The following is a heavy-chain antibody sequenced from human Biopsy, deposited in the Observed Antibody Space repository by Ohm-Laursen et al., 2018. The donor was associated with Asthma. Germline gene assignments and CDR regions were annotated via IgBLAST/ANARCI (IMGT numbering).Heavy chain of an antibody. J-gene: IGHJ4*02. Sequence: SLRLSCAASGFTFSNYGMHWVRQAPGKGLDWVALISYDGSNDFYADSVKGRFTISRDNSKNTLYLHMHSLRAEDTAVYFCAKDRVRINSAYYFDYWGQGTLVTVSS. D-gene: IGHD3-10*01. CDR3: AKDRVRINSAYYFDY. CDR2: ISYDGSND. CDR1: GFTFSNYG. V-gene: IGHV3-30*18.